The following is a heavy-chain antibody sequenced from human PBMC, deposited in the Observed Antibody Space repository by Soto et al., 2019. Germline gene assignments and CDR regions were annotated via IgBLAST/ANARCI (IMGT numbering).Heavy chain of an antibody. CDR3: ARLGARYSSSWYDHDF. CDR2: ISFSGTT. D-gene: IGHD6-13*01. J-gene: IGHJ4*02. CDR1: GGSISSGGYY. V-gene: IGHV4-39*01. Sequence: SETLSLTCTVSGGSISSGGYYWSWIRQHPGKGLEWLGSISFSGTTYYNPSLKARITMSMDTPKNMFSLKLNSVTAADTAVYYCARLGARYSSSWYDHDFWGQGSLVTVSS.